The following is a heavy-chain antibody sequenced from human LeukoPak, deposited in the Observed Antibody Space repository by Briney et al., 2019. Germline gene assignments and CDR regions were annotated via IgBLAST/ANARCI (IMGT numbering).Heavy chain of an antibody. V-gene: IGHV4-59*08. J-gene: IGHJ4*02. D-gene: IGHD6-19*01. CDR1: GGSISSYY. CDR2: IYYSGST. CDR3: ARHLYSSGWYTTDF. Sequence: SETLSLTCTVSGGSISSYYWSWIRQPPGKGLEGMGYIYYSGSTNYNPSLKSRVTISVDTSKNQFSLKLSSVTAADTAVYYCARHLYSSGWYTTDFWGQGTLVTVSS.